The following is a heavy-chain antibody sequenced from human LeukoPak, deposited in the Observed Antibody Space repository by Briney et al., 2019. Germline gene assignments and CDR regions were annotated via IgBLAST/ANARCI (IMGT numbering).Heavy chain of an antibody. Sequence: GGSLRLSCAASGFTFSSYAMHWVRQAPGKGLEYVSGISTNGGSTYYADSVKGRFIISRDNSKNTLFLQMGSLRDEDMAVYYCARGGGRNTAMVWALDYWGQGTLVTVSS. D-gene: IGHD5-18*01. CDR1: GFTFSSYA. CDR3: ARGGGRNTAMVWALDY. V-gene: IGHV3-64*02. J-gene: IGHJ4*02. CDR2: ISTNGGST.